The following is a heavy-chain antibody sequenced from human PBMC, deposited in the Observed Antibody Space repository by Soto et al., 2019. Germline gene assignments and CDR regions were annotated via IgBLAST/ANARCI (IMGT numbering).Heavy chain of an antibody. Sequence: GSLRLSCAASGSTFSRYWMHWVRQAPGKGLVWVSSINSDGSSTSYADSVKGRFTISRDNAKNTLYLQMNSLRAEDTAVYYCGRYCSRTSCSYGMDVWGQGTTVTVSS. V-gene: IGHV3-74*01. J-gene: IGHJ6*02. D-gene: IGHD2-2*01. CDR1: GSTFSRYW. CDR3: GRYCSRTSCSYGMDV. CDR2: INSDGSST.